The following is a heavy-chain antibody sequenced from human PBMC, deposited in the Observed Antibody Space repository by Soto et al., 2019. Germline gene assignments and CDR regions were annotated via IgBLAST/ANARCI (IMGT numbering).Heavy chain of an antibody. CDR3: AKGAYFGSGSFDY. Sequence: ESGGGLVQPGGSLRVSCAASGFTFSSYAMSWVRQAPGKGLEWVSGISGSGGSKYYVDSVKGRFTISRDKSKNALYLQMNSLRAEDTAIYYCAKGAYFGSGSFDYWGQGTLVTVSS. D-gene: IGHD3-10*01. V-gene: IGHV3-23*01. CDR2: ISGSGGSK. CDR1: GFTFSSYA. J-gene: IGHJ4*02.